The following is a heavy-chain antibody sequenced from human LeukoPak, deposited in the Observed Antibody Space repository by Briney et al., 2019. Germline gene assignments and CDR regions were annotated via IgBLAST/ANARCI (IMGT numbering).Heavy chain of an antibody. D-gene: IGHD1-26*01. Sequence: SETLSLTCTVSGGSISSYYWSWIRQPAGKGLEWIGRIYTSVSTNYNPSLKSRVTMSVDTSKNQFSLKLSSVTAADTAVYYCARVGRSLSGSHYYFDYWGQGTLVTVSS. CDR3: ARVGRSLSGSHYYFDY. CDR1: GGSISSYY. J-gene: IGHJ4*02. V-gene: IGHV4-4*07. CDR2: IYTSVST.